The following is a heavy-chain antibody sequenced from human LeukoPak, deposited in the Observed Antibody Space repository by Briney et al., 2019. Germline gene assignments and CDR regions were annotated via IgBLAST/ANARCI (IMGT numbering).Heavy chain of an antibody. CDR2: INPNSGGT. J-gene: IGHJ4*02. CDR1: GYTFTGYY. Sequence: ASVTVSCKASGYTFTGYYMHWVRQAPGQGLEWMGWINPNSGGTNYAQKFQGRVTMTRDTSISTAYMELSRLRSDDTAVYYCARASRLWAMARYYFDYWGQGTLVTVSS. D-gene: IGHD5-18*01. CDR3: ARASRLWAMARYYFDY. V-gene: IGHV1-2*02.